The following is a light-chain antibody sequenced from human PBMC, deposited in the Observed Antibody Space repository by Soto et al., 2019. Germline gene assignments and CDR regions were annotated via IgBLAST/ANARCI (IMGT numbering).Light chain of an antibody. CDR3: CSYGGSRAV. V-gene: IGLV2-23*02. Sequence: QSALTQPASVSGSPGQSITISCTGTSSDVGRHNLVSWYQQHPGQAPKLMIYEVSKRPLGVSARFSASKSGNTASLTISGLQAEDEAAYYCCSYGGSRAVFGGGTQLTVL. CDR1: SSDVGRHNL. CDR2: EVS. J-gene: IGLJ7*01.